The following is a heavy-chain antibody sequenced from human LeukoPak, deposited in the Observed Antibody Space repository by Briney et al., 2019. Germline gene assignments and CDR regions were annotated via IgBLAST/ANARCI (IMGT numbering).Heavy chain of an antibody. CDR2: IYYSGST. V-gene: IGHV4-39*07. D-gene: IGHD1-26*01. J-gene: IGHJ4*02. Sequence: SETLSLTCTVSGGSISSSSYYWGWIRQPPGKGLEWIGSIYYSGSTYYNPSLKSRVTISVDTSKNQFSLKLSSVTAADTAVYYCARAGGLLIVGADFEYYFDYWGQGTLVTVSS. CDR1: GGSISSSSYY. CDR3: ARAGGLLIVGADFEYYFDY.